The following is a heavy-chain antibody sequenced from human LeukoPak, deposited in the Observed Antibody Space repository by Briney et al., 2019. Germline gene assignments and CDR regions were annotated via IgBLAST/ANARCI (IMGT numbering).Heavy chain of an antibody. CDR2: IGGSGGST. V-gene: IGHV3-23*01. Sequence: PGGSLRLSCAASGFTFSSYAMSWVRQAPGKGLEWVSAIGGSGGSTYYADSVKGRFTISRDNSKNTLYLQMNSLRAEDTAVYYCAKDRGGYNVDIVARYYYGMDVWGQGTTVTVSS. CDR1: GFTFSSYA. D-gene: IGHD5-12*01. J-gene: IGHJ6*02. CDR3: AKDRGGYNVDIVARYYYGMDV.